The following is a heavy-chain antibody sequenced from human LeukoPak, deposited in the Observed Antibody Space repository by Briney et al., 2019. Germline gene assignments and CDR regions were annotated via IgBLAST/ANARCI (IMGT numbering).Heavy chain of an antibody. CDR3: AKTADSSWYVRWPHYFDY. V-gene: IGHV3-23*01. J-gene: IGHJ4*02. D-gene: IGHD6-13*01. CDR1: GFTFSSYT. Sequence: GGSLRLSCTASGFTFSSYTMSWVRQAPGKGLEWVSIIHYDGKIRYAGSVGGRFTIYRDDSENTLFLQMNSLRAEDTAVYYCAKTADSSWYVRWPHYFDYWGQGTLVTVSS. CDR2: IHYDGKI.